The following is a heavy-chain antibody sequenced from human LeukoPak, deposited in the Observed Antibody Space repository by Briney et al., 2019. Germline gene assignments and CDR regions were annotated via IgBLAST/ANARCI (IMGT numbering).Heavy chain of an antibody. V-gene: IGHV3-48*03. J-gene: IGHJ4*02. CDR3: ARDPPGYGDYVFDY. D-gene: IGHD4-17*01. CDR2: ISSSGSTI. CDR1: GFTFSSYE. Sequence: GGSLRLSCAASGFTFSSYEMNWVRQAPGKGLEWVSYISSSGSTIYYADSVKGRFTISRDNAKNSLYLQMNSLRAEDTAVYYCARDPPGYGDYVFDYGGQGTLVTVSS.